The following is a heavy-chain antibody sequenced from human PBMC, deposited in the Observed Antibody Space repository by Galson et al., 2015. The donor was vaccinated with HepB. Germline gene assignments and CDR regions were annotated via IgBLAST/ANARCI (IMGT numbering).Heavy chain of an antibody. D-gene: IGHD6-19*01. CDR3: ARDSSDYAFGGNWYFDL. Sequence: SVKVSCKASGGTFSSYAFSWVRQAPGQGLEWMGGIIPIFGTANYAQKFQGRVTITADESTSTAYMELSRLRSEDTAVYYCARDSSDYAFGGNWYFDLWGRGTLVTVSS. CDR2: IIPIFGTA. CDR1: GGTFSSYA. J-gene: IGHJ2*01. V-gene: IGHV1-69*13.